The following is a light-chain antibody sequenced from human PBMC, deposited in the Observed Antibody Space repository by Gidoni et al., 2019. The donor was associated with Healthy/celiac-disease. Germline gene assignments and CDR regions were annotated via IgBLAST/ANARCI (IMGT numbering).Light chain of an antibody. Sequence: IQMTQSPSPLSASVGDRDTITCRASQSISSYLHWYQQKPAKAPKLLIYAASSVQSGVPSRFSGSGSGTDFTLTISSLQPEDFATYYCQQSYSTPLTFXQXTRLXIK. J-gene: IGKJ5*01. V-gene: IGKV1-39*01. CDR2: AAS. CDR1: QSISSY. CDR3: QQSYSTPLT.